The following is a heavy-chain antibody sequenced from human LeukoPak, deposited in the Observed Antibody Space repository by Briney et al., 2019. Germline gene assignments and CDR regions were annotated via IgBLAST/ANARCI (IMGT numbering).Heavy chain of an antibody. J-gene: IGHJ4*02. CDR2: INHSGST. D-gene: IGHD6-19*01. CDR3: ARETVAGTYYFDY. CDR1: GGSFSGYY. V-gene: IGHV4-34*01. Sequence: SETLSLTCAVYGGSFSGYYWSWIRQPPGKGLECIGEINHSGSTNYNPSLESRVTISVDTSKNQFSLKLSSVTAADTAVYYCARETVAGTYYFDYWGQGTLVTVSS.